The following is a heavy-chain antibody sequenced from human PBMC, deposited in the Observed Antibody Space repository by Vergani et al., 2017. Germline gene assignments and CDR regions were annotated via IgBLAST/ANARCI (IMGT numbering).Heavy chain of an antibody. CDR2: TYPGDSDT. CDR1: GYSFTSYW. V-gene: IGHV5-51*01. J-gene: IGHJ6*02. CDR3: ARIEGSGSYQPNYYGMDV. D-gene: IGHD3-10*01. Sequence: EVQLVQSGAEVKKPGESLKISCKGSGYSFTSYWLGWVRQIPGKGLEWVGITYPGDSDTRDSPSFQGQGTISADKSISTAYLQWSSLKASDTAMYYCARIEGSGSYQPNYYGMDVWGQGTTVTVSS.